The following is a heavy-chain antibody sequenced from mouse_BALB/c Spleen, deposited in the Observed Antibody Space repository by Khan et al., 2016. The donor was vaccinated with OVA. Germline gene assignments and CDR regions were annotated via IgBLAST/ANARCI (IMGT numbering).Heavy chain of an antibody. D-gene: IGHD1-1*01. J-gene: IGHJ4*01. CDR1: GYTFTSNT. CDR2: INPRSDYT. CDR3: ARRSTEYALDY. Sequence: VPLQESGAELARPGASVKMSCKASGYTFTSNTMHWVKQRPGQGLEWIGYINPRSDYTQYNQTFNDTATLIADISSSKAYMQLSIQTAEDSAVYYCARRSTEYALDYWGQGTSGTVSS. V-gene: IGHV1-4*01.